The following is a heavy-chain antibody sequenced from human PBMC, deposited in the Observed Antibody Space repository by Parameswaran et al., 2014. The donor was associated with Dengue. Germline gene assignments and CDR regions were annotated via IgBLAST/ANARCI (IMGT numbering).Heavy chain of an antibody. D-gene: IGHD3-22*01. Sequence: RWIRQPPGKGLEWVSAISGSGGSTYYADSVKGRFTISRDNSKNTLYLQMNSLRAEDTAVYYCARTYYYDSSGYYYAYWGQGTLVTVSS. CDR2: ISGSGGST. CDR3: ARTYYYDSSGYYYAY. V-gene: IGHV3-23*01. J-gene: IGHJ4*02.